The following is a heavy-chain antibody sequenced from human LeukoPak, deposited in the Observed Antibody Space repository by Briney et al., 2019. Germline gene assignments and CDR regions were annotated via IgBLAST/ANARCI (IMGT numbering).Heavy chain of an antibody. J-gene: IGHJ4*02. CDR2: IISSSNYM. Sequence: PGGSLTLSCAASGFTFSRNAMNWVRHAPGKGLEWVSFIISSSNYMSYADSVKGRFTIPRDNAKNSLYLQMNSLRAEDTAVYYCARPLDSSNNYFDYWGQGTLVTVSA. CDR1: GFTFSRNA. CDR3: ARPLDSSNNYFDY. D-gene: IGHD6-13*01. V-gene: IGHV3-21*01.